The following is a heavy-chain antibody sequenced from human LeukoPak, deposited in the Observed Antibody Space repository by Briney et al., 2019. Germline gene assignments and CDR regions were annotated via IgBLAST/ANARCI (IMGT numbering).Heavy chain of an antibody. CDR1: GGSFSGYY. D-gene: IGHD6-13*01. J-gene: IGHJ3*02. V-gene: IGHV4-34*01. CDR2: INHSGST. Sequence: MSSETLSLTCALYGGSFSGYYWSWIRQPPGKGLEWIGEINHSGSTNYNPSLKSRVTISVDTSKNQFSLKLSSVTAADTAVYYCATSYSSSWFPDAFDIWGQGTMVTVSS. CDR3: ATSYSSSWFPDAFDI.